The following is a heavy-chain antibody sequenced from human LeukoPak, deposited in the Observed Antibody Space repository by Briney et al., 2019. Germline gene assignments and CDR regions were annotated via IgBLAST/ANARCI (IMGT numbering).Heavy chain of an antibody. CDR1: GFTFSSYW. V-gene: IGHV3-74*01. J-gene: IGHJ4*02. CDR2: INGDGRNI. D-gene: IGHD1-14*01. Sequence: GGSLRLSCVASGFTFSSYWIHWVRQDPRKGLVWVSRINGDGRNINYADSVRGRFTISRDNAKNTLYLQMNTLRVEDTAVYYCARGGAFQPRIFDYWGQGTLVTVSS. CDR3: ARGGAFQPRIFDY.